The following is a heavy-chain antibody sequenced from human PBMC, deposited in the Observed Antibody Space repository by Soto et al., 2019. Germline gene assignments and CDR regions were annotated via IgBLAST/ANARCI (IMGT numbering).Heavy chain of an antibody. Sequence: SETLSLTCTVSGGSISSSSYYWGWIRQPPGKGLEWIGSIYYSGTTYYNPSLKSRVTISVDTSKNQFSLKLSSVTAADTAVYYCARKLRGYSYGAFDYWGQGTLVTVSS. V-gene: IGHV4-39*01. CDR3: ARKLRGYSYGAFDY. CDR1: GGSISSSSYY. CDR2: IYYSGTT. D-gene: IGHD5-18*01. J-gene: IGHJ4*02.